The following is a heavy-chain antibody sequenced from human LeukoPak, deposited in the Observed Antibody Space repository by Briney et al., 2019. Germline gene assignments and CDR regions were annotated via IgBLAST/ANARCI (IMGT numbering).Heavy chain of an antibody. CDR3: AKGLEYYYDSSGYYYYYGMDV. Sequence: PGGSLRLSCAASGFTFSSYAMSWVRQAPGKGLEWVSAISGSGGSTYYADSVKGRFTISRDNSENTLYLQMNSLRAEDTAVYYCAKGLEYYYDSSGYYYYYGMDVWGQGTTVTVSS. V-gene: IGHV3-23*01. D-gene: IGHD3-22*01. J-gene: IGHJ6*02. CDR1: GFTFSSYA. CDR2: ISGSGGST.